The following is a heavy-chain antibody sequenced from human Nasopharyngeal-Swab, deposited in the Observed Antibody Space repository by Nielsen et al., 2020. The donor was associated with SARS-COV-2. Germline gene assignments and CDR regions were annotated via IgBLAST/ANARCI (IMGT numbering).Heavy chain of an antibody. CDR3: ARYGLTPGWFFDL. CDR1: GGSISNYY. Sequence: SETLSLTCTVSGGSISNYYWSWIRQSPGKGLEWIGYMYYTGSTNYNPSLKSRVTISVDSSRTPFSLNLSSVTAANTAVYYCARYGLTPGWFFDLWGRGTRVTVSS. D-gene: IGHD4-23*01. J-gene: IGHJ2*01. V-gene: IGHV4-59*08. CDR2: MYYTGST.